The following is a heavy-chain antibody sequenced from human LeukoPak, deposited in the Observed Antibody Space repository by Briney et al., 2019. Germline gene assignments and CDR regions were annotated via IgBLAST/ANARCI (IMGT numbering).Heavy chain of an antibody. CDR3: VRDRELAY. V-gene: IGHV4-38-2*02. Sequence: SETLSLTCTVSGYSITTGYYWGWIWQPPGKGLEWIGYIYQSGSTDYNPSLKSRVTISVDTSKNQFSLKLSSVTAADTAVYYCVRDRELAYWGQGILVTVSS. CDR1: GYSITTGYY. D-gene: IGHD1-1*01. CDR2: IYQSGST. J-gene: IGHJ4*02.